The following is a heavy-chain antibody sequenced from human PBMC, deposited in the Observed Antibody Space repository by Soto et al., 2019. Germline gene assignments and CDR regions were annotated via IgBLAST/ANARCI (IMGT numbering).Heavy chain of an antibody. CDR3: ARGAGGYYYMDV. CDR1: GFTFNTYW. Sequence: EVQLVESGGGLVQPGGSLRLSCATSGFTFNTYWMHWVRQAPGKGLVWVSRIYSDGSRTRYADSVKGRFTISRDNAKNTLYLQMDSLSPEDTAVYYCARGAGGYYYMDVWGKATTVTVSS. D-gene: IGHD3-10*01. J-gene: IGHJ6*03. V-gene: IGHV3-74*01. CDR2: IYSDGSRT.